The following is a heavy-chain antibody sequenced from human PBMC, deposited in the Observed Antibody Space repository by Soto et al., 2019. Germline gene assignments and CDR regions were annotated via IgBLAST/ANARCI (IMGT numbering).Heavy chain of an antibody. CDR3: ARSPPYDSSGYYGMDV. Sequence: QVQLVQSGAEVKKPGSSVKVSCKASGGTFSSYAISWVRQAPGQGLEWMGVIIPIFGIPNYAQNFQGRVTITADEFTSTAYMELSSLRSEDTAMYYCARSPPYDSSGYYGMDVWGQGTTVTVSS. D-gene: IGHD3-22*01. V-gene: IGHV1-69*01. J-gene: IGHJ6*02. CDR2: IIPIFGIP. CDR1: GGTFSSYA.